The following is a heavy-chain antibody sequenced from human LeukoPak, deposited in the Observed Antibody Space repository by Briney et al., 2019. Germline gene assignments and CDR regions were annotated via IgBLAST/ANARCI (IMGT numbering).Heavy chain of an antibody. CDR3: ARRFRYRGFDP. V-gene: IGHV4-34*01. CDR1: GGSFSGYY. CDR2: INHSGST. J-gene: IGHJ5*02. D-gene: IGHD1-26*01. Sequence: SETLSLTCAVYGGSFSGYYWSWIRQPPGKGLEWIGEINHSGSTNYNPSLKSRVTISVDTSKNQFSLKLSSVAAADTAVYYCARRFRYRGFDPWGQGTLVTVSS.